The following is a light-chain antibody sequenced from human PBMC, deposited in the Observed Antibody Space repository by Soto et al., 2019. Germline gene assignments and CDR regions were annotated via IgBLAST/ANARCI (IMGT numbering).Light chain of an antibody. CDR2: DAS. J-gene: IGKJ1*01. V-gene: IGKV3D-15*01. CDR3: QQYNNWPPWT. Sequence: EIVFSQSPSTLSLSPGERATLSCRASHYISSDLAWYQHKPGQAPRLLIYDASDRATGIPARFSGSGSGTEFTLTISSLQSEDFAVYYCQQYNNWPPWTFGQGTKVDI. CDR1: HYISSD.